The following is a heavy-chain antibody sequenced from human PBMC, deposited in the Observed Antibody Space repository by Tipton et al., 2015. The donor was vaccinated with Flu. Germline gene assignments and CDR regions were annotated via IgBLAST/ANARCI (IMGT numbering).Heavy chain of an antibody. D-gene: IGHD3-10*01. CDR2: IWSGGSRI. CDR1: GFTFSTYA. J-gene: IGHJ4*02. Sequence: SLRLSCAASGFTFSTYAMHWVRQAPGKGLEWVAVIWSGGSRIWYADSVKGRFTISRDDSKNTLYLQMNSLRAEDTAVYYYAKDQYYAGSGSYSASDYWGQGTLVTVSS. V-gene: IGHV3-33*03. CDR3: AKDQYYAGSGSYSASDY.